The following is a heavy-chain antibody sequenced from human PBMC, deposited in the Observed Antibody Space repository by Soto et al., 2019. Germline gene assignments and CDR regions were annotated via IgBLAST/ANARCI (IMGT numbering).Heavy chain of an antibody. J-gene: IGHJ4*02. CDR1: GFTVSSNY. D-gene: IGHD6-19*01. V-gene: IGHV3-53*04. CDR3: ARGALMWLWDY. Sequence: EVQLVESGGGLVQPGGSLRLSCAASGFTVSSNYMSWVPQAPGKGLECVSVIYSGGSTYYADSVKGRFTISRHNSKNTLDLKMNSLSAEDTAVYYCARGALMWLWDYWGQGTLVTVSS. CDR2: IYSGGST.